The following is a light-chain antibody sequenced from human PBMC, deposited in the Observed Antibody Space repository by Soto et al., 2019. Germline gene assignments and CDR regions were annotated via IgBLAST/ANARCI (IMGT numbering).Light chain of an antibody. CDR2: GAS. V-gene: IGKV3-15*01. CDR3: QQYNNWPPIT. J-gene: IGKJ5*01. Sequence: EIVLTQSPATMSVSPRERSTLSCRASQSVRSNLAWYQQKPGQATRLLIYGASTRATGIPARFSGSGSGTEFTLTVSSLQSEDFAVYYCQQYNNWPPITFGQGTRLEIK. CDR1: QSVRSN.